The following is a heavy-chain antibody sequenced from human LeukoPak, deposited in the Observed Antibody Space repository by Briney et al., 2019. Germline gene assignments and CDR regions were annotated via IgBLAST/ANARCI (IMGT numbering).Heavy chain of an antibody. V-gene: IGHV3-30*18. Sequence: GGSLRLSCAASGFTFSSYGMHWVRQAPGKGLEWVAVISYDGSNKYYAGSVKGRFTISRDNSKNTLYLQMNSLRAEDTAVYYCAKAGLVGAYRDWGQGTLVTVSS. D-gene: IGHD1-26*01. CDR1: GFTFSSYG. CDR2: ISYDGSNK. CDR3: AKAGLVGAYRD. J-gene: IGHJ4*02.